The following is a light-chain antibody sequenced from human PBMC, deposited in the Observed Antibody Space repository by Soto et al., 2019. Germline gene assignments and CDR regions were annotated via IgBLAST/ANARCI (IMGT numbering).Light chain of an antibody. CDR3: QQYETFSGT. V-gene: IGKV1-9*01. CDR2: DAS. CDR1: QGISSY. Sequence: DIQLTQSPSSLSASVGDRVTITCRVSQGISSYLNWYQQKPGEAPKLLIYDASALPRGVPSRFSGSGSGTKFTLTIASLQPDDFATYYCQQYETFSGTFGPGTKVDI. J-gene: IGKJ1*01.